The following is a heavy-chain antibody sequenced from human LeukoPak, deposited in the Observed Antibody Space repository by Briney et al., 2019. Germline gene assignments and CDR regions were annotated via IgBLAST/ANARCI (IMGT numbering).Heavy chain of an antibody. Sequence: SETLSLTCTVSGGSVSDYYWSWIRQSPGKGLEWIGYIYHTGSTSYSPSLKSRVTISADTSQNQFSLKLSSVTAADTAVYYCASRKLGNDYWGQGTLITVSS. D-gene: IGHD7-27*01. CDR3: ASRKLGNDY. V-gene: IGHV4-59*02. J-gene: IGHJ4*02. CDR1: GGSVSDYY. CDR2: IYHTGST.